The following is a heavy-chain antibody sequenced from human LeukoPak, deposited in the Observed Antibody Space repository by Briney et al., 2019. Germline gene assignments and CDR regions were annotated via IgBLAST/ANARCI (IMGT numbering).Heavy chain of an antibody. CDR2: ISSSSSYI. Sequence: GGSLRLSCAASGFTFSSYSMNWVRQAPGKGLEWVSSISSSSSYIYYADSVKGRFTISRDNAKNSLYLQMNSLRAEDTAVYYCAREDGSGSPYDCWGQGTLVTVSS. D-gene: IGHD3-10*01. CDR1: GFTFSSYS. CDR3: AREDGSGSPYDC. V-gene: IGHV3-21*01. J-gene: IGHJ4*02.